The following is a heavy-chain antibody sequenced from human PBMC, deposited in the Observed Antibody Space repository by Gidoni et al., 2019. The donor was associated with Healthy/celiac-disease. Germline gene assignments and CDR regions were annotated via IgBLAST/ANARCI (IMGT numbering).Heavy chain of an antibody. V-gene: IGHV3-33*01. CDR3: ATGYGSGRYYGMDV. Sequence: QVQLVESGGGVVQPGRSLRLSCAASGFTFSSYGMHWVRQAPGKGLEWVAVIWYDGSNKYYADSVKGRFTISRDNSKNTLYLQMNSLRAEDTAVYYCATGYGSGRYYGMDVWGQGTTVTVSS. CDR2: IWYDGSNK. D-gene: IGHD3-10*01. J-gene: IGHJ6*02. CDR1: GFTFSSYG.